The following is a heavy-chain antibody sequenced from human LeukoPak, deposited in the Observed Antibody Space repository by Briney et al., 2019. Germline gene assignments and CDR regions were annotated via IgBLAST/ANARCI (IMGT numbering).Heavy chain of an antibody. J-gene: IGHJ5*02. CDR1: GGSISSGGYS. D-gene: IGHD3-10*01. CDR3: ASLTFSGRGNWFDP. V-gene: IGHV4-30-2*01. Sequence: SETLSLTCAVSGGSISSGGYSWSWIRQPPGKGLEWIGYIYHSGSTYYNPSLKSRVTISVGRSKNQFSLKLSSVTAADTAVYYCASLTFSGRGNWFDPWGQGTLVTVSS. CDR2: IYHSGST.